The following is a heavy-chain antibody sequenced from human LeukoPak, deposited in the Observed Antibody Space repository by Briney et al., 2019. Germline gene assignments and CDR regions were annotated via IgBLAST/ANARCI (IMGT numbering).Heavy chain of an antibody. Sequence: PGGSLRLSCAASGFTFSSYAMSWVRQAPGKGLEWVSAFSGSGNNTHYADSAKGRFTISRDNSKNTLYLQMNSLRAEDTAVCYCAKTDGSSCYGGLDYWGQGTLVTVSS. D-gene: IGHD2-15*01. J-gene: IGHJ4*02. V-gene: IGHV3-23*01. CDR1: GFTFSSYA. CDR3: AKTDGSSCYGGLDY. CDR2: FSGSGNNT.